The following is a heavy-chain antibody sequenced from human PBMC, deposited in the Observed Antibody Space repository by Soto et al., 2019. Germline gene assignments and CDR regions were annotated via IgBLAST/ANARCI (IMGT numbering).Heavy chain of an antibody. CDR1: GFTFSSYA. J-gene: IGHJ3*02. D-gene: IGHD2-15*01. CDR3: ARELEVVADTPGNDAFDI. V-gene: IGHV3-30-3*01. CDR2: ISYDGSNK. Sequence: GGSLRLSCAASGFTFSSYAMHWVRQAPGKGLEWVAVISYDGSNKYYADSVKGRFTISRDNSKNTLYLQMNSLRAEDTAVYYCARELEVVADTPGNDAFDIWGQGRMVTVPS.